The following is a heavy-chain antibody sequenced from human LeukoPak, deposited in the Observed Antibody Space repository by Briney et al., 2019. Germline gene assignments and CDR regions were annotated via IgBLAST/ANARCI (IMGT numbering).Heavy chain of an antibody. D-gene: IGHD6-13*01. Sequence: PGGSLRLSCAVSGFSVSGYWMTWVRQAPGEGLEWVANIKQDGSEKNYVDSVKGRFSISRDNAENSLFLQMNSLRVEDTAVYYCAREWQGGIEAAGTRIEGDYWGQGTLVAVSS. J-gene: IGHJ4*02. V-gene: IGHV3-7*01. CDR1: GFSVSGYW. CDR3: AREWQGGIEAAGTRIEGDY. CDR2: IKQDGSEK.